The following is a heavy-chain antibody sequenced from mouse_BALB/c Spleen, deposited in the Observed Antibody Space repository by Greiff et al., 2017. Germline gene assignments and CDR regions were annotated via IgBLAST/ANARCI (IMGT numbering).Heavy chain of an antibody. D-gene: IGHD1-1*01. Sequence: QVQLKESGPGLVAPSQSLSITCTVSGFSLTSYGVHWVRQPPGKGLEWLGVIWAGGSTNYNSALMSRLSISKDNSKSQVFLKMNSLQTDDTAMYYCARDPLYYGSSLYAMDYWGQGTSVTVSS. V-gene: IGHV2-9*02. CDR3: ARDPLYYGSSLYAMDY. CDR1: GFSLTSYG. CDR2: IWAGGST. J-gene: IGHJ4*01.